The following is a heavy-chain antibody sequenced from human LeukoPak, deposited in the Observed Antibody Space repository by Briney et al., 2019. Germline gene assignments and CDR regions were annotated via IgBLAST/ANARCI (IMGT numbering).Heavy chain of an antibody. J-gene: IGHJ4*02. V-gene: IGHV3-7*04. Sequence: GGSLRLSCAASGFTFSTYWMSWVRQAPGRGLERVANIHQDGNEKYYVDSVKGRFTISRDNAKNSLYLQMNSLTAEDTALYHCARDPALGKFYYWGQGTPVTVSS. D-gene: IGHD7-27*01. CDR3: ARDPALGKFYY. CDR2: IHQDGNEK. CDR1: GFTFSTYW.